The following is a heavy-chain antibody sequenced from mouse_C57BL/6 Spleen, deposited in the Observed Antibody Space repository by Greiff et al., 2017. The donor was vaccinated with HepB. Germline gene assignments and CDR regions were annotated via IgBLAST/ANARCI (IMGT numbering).Heavy chain of an antibody. D-gene: IGHD2-3*01. J-gene: IGHJ2*01. CDR3: ARYDGFPFDY. CDR2: INPYNGGT. Sequence: EVQLQESGPVLVKPGASVKMSCKASGYTFTDYYMNWVKQSHGKSLVWIGVINPYNGGTSYNQKFKGKATLTVDKSSSTAYMELNSLTSEDSAVYYCARYDGFPFDYWGQGTTLTVSS. V-gene: IGHV1-19*01. CDR1: GYTFTDYY.